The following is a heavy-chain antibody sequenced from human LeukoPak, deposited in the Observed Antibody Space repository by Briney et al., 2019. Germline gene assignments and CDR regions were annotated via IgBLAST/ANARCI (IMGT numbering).Heavy chain of an antibody. CDR2: ISSSSSTI. V-gene: IGHV3-48*01. CDR3: ARAGGQLVHGFGYFEY. J-gene: IGHJ4*02. Sequence: GGSLRLSCAASGFPFSSYSMNWVRQAPGKGLEWVSYISSSSSTIYYADSVKGRFTISRDNAKSSLYLQMNSLRAEDTAVYYCARAGGQLVHGFGYFEYWGQGTLVTVSS. CDR1: GFPFSSYS. D-gene: IGHD1-1*01.